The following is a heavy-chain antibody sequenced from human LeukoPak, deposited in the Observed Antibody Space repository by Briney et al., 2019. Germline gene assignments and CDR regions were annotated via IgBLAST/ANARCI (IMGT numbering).Heavy chain of an antibody. CDR2: INPNSGGT. CDR1: GYTCTGYY. V-gene: IGHV1-2*02. J-gene: IGHJ4*02. CDR3: ARFTMVRGVKTFDY. Sequence: GASVKVSCKASGYTCTGYYMHWVRQAPGQGLEWMGWINPNSGGTNYAQKFQGRVTMTRDTSISTAYMELSRLRSDDTAVYYCARFTMVRGVKTFDYWGQGTLVTVSS. D-gene: IGHD3-10*01.